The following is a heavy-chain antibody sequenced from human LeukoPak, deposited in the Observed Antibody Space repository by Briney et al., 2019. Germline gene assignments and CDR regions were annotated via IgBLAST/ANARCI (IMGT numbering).Heavy chain of an antibody. Sequence: ASETLSLTCTVSGGSISSYYWSWIRQPPGKGLEWIGYIYYSGSTNYNPSLKSRVTISVDRSKNQFSLKLSSVTAADTAVYYCARAAAYYDFWSGYYSDYYYYGMDVWGQGTTVTVSS. V-gene: IGHV4-59*12. CDR1: GGSISSYY. D-gene: IGHD3-3*01. CDR3: ARAAAYYDFWSGYYSDYYYYGMDV. J-gene: IGHJ6*02. CDR2: IYYSGST.